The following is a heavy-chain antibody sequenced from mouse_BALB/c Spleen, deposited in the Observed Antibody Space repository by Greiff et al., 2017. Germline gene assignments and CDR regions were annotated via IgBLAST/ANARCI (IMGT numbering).Heavy chain of an antibody. D-gene: IGHD1-1*01. CDR1: GYTFTDYY. Sequence: VQLQQSGAELARPGASVKLSCKASGYTFTDYYINWVKQRTGQGLEWIGEIYPGSGNTYYNEKFKGKATLTVDKSSSTAYMQLSSLTSEDSAVYFCARLRSYAMDYWGQGTSVTVSS. V-gene: IGHV1-77*01. J-gene: IGHJ4*01. CDR3: ARLRSYAMDY. CDR2: IYPGSGNT.